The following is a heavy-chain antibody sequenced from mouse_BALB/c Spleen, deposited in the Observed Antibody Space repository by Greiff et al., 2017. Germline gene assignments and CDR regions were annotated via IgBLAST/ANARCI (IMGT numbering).Heavy chain of an antibody. CDR2: IWGDGST. CDR3: ARDRDYGNYEGTWFAY. Sequence: VKLMESGPGLVAPSQSLSITCTVSGFSLTGYGVNWVRQPPGKGLEWLGMIWGDGSTDYNSALKSRLSISKDNSKSQVFLKMNSLQTDDTARYYCARDRDYGNYEGTWFAYWGQGTLVTVSA. CDR1: GFSLTGYG. J-gene: IGHJ3*01. V-gene: IGHV2-6-7*01. D-gene: IGHD2-1*01.